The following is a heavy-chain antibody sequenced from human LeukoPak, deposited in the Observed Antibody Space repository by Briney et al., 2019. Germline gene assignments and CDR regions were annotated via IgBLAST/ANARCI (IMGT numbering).Heavy chain of an antibody. Sequence: GGSLRLSCAASGFTFSSYAMHWVRQAPGKGLEGVAVISYDGSNKYYADSVKGRFTISRDNSKNTLYLQMNSLSAEDTAVYYCARDRAVGPYSSSWLAHYWGQGTLVTVSS. CDR3: ARDRAVGPYSSSWLAHY. D-gene: IGHD6-6*01. CDR2: ISYDGSNK. V-gene: IGHV3-30*04. CDR1: GFTFSSYA. J-gene: IGHJ4*02.